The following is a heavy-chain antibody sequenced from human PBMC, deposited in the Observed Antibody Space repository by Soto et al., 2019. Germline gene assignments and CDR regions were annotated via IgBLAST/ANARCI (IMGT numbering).Heavy chain of an antibody. J-gene: IGHJ6*02. CDR2: INAGNGNT. V-gene: IGHV1-3*01. D-gene: IGHD4-17*01. CDR3: ARDVADGDYNRYYYYGMDV. CDR1: GYTFTSYA. Sequence: QVQLVQSGAEVKKPGASVKVSCKASGYTFTSYAMHWVRQAPGQRLEWMGWINAGNGNTKYSQKFQGRVTITRDTSASTAYMELSSLRSEDTAVYYCARDVADGDYNRYYYYGMDVWGQGTTVTVSS.